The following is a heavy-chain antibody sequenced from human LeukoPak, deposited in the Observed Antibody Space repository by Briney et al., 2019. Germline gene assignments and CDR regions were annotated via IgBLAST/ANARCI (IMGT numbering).Heavy chain of an antibody. D-gene: IGHD3-22*01. CDR2: INPNSGGT. CDR3: AINTIVVVITSPFDC. CDR1: GYTFTGYY. J-gene: IGHJ4*02. V-gene: IGHV1-2*02. Sequence: ASVKVSCKASGYTFTGYYMHWVRQAPGQGLEWMGWINPNSGGTNYAQKFQGRVTMTRDTSISTAYMELSRLRSDDTAVYYCAINTIVVVITSPFDCWGQGTLVTVSS.